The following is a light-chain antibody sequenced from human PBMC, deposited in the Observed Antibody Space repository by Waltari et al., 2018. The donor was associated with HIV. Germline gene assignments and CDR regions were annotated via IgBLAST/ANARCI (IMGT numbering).Light chain of an antibody. J-gene: IGLJ2*01. Sequence: QSVPAPPPSAAWAPGQRGHLSCSGSSPNLGRYYVLWYQQPPGTAPKLLIYRNNQRPSGVPDRFSGSKSGTSASLAISGLRSEDEADYYCAAWDDSLSGYVVFGGGTKLTVL. V-gene: IGLV1-47*01. CDR2: RNN. CDR3: AAWDDSLSGYVV. CDR1: SPNLGRYY.